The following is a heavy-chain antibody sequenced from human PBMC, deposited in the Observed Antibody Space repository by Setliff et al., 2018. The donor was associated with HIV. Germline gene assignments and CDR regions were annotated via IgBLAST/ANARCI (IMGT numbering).Heavy chain of an antibody. V-gene: IGHV4-59*08. CDR1: GGSISSYY. Sequence: SETLSLTCTVSGGSISSYYWSWIRQPPGKGLEWIGYIYYSGSTNYNPSLKSRVTISVDTSKNQFSLKLSSVTAADTAVYYCARHKRTMSYDYWGQGTLVTVSS. CDR3: ARHKRTMSYDY. CDR2: IYYSGST. J-gene: IGHJ4*02.